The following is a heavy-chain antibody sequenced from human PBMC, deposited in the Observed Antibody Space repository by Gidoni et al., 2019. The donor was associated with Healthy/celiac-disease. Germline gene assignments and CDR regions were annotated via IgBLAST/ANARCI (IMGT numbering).Heavy chain of an antibody. Sequence: QVQLQQWGAGLLKPSETLSLTCAVYGGSFSGYYWSLIRQPPGKGLELIGEINHRGSTNYNPSLKSRVTISVDTSKNQCSLKLSSVTAADTAVYYCARGLPHYDILTGYYRPYYYYGMDVWGQGTTVTVSS. D-gene: IGHD3-9*01. CDR3: ARGLPHYDILTGYYRPYYYYGMDV. V-gene: IGHV4-34*01. J-gene: IGHJ6*02. CDR2: INHRGST. CDR1: GGSFSGYY.